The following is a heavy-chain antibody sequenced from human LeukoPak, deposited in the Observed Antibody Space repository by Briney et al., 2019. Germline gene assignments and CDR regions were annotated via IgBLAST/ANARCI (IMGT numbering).Heavy chain of an antibody. V-gene: IGHV6-1*01. Sequence: SQTLSLTCAISGDSVSNKNTAWNWIRQSPSRGLEWLGRTYYRSKWHNTYAASVKSRITINPDTSKNQFSLQLNSVTPEDTAVYFCVRLVDGDIDYWGQGTLVTVSS. D-gene: IGHD5-12*01. J-gene: IGHJ4*02. CDR2: TYYRSKWHN. CDR3: VRLVDGDIDY. CDR1: GDSVSNKNTA.